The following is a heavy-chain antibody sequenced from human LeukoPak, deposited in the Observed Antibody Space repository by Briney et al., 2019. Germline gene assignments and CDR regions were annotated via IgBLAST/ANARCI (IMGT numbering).Heavy chain of an antibody. D-gene: IGHD2-8*01. CDR2: MNPNSGNT. CDR1: GYTFTGYY. CDR3: ARVAGKRYCTNGVCYNADY. Sequence: GASVKVSCKASGYTFTGYYMHWVRQATGQGLEWMGWMNPNSGNTGYAQKFQGRVTMTRNTSISTAYMELSSLRSEDTAVYYCARVAGKRYCTNGVCYNADYWGQGTLVTVSS. V-gene: IGHV1-8*02. J-gene: IGHJ4*02.